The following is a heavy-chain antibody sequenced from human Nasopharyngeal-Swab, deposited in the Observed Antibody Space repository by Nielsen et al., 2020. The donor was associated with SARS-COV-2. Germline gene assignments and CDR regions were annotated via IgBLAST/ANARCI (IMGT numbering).Heavy chain of an antibody. CDR3: ASEGTYCSGGSCYVY. Sequence: RQAPGKGLEWVSYISSSSSYTNYADSVKGRFTISRDNAKNSLYLQMNSLRAEDTAVYYCASEGTYCSGGSCYVYWSQGTLVTVSS. J-gene: IGHJ4*02. D-gene: IGHD2-15*01. V-gene: IGHV3-11*06. CDR2: ISSSSSYT.